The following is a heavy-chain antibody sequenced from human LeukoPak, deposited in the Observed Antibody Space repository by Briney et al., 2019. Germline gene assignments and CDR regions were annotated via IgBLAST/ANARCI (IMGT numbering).Heavy chain of an antibody. CDR1: GGTFSSYA. Sequence: EASVKVSCKASGGTFSSYAISWVRQAPGQGLGWMGGIIPIFGTANYAQKFQGRVTITADESTSTAYMELSSLRSEDTAVYYCARSYYYGSGSQFPYYYYGMDVWGKGTTVTVSS. CDR3: ARSYYYGSGSQFPYYYYGMDV. CDR2: IIPIFGTA. J-gene: IGHJ6*04. V-gene: IGHV1-69*01. D-gene: IGHD3-10*01.